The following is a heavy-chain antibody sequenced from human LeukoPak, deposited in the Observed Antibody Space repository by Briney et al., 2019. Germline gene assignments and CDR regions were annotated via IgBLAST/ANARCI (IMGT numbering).Heavy chain of an antibody. J-gene: IGHJ4*02. CDR1: GFTFSSYE. CDR2: ISSSGSTI. CDR3: AREGGYDSGPYYFDY. Sequence: GGSLRLSCAASGFTFSSYEMNWVRQAPGKGLEWVSYISSSGSTIYYADSVKGRFTISRDNAKNSLYLQMNSLRAEDTAVYYCAREGGYDSGPYYFDYWGQGTLVTVSS. V-gene: IGHV3-48*03. D-gene: IGHD5-12*01.